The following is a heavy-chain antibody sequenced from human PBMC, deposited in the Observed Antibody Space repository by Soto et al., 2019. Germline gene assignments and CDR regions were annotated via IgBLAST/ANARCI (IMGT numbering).Heavy chain of an antibody. Sequence: EVQLVESGGNWVQPGGSLRLSCEASGFTFSGFDMHWVRQPTGKGLEWVSSIGTAGDTYYAVSVKGRFTISIDNAKNSLPLQMNSLRAGDMAVYFCAKSQEIGTHFFDSWGQGTQVTVSS. D-gene: IGHD6-13*01. V-gene: IGHV3-13*01. J-gene: IGHJ4*02. CDR3: AKSQEIGTHFFDS. CDR2: IGTAGDT. CDR1: GFTFSGFD.